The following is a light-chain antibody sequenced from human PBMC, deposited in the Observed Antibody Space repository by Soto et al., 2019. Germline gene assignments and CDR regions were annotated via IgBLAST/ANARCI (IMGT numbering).Light chain of an antibody. CDR1: QDIINH. CDR2: GAS. J-gene: IGKJ5*01. V-gene: IGKV1-27*01. Sequence: DIQMTQSPSSLSASVGDTVTITCRASQDIINHLAWYQQRPGKVPNLLIYGASTLHSVVPSRFRGSGSGTHFTLTISHLQPDDVATYYCQNYHLALGTFGQGTRLEIK. CDR3: QNYHLALGT.